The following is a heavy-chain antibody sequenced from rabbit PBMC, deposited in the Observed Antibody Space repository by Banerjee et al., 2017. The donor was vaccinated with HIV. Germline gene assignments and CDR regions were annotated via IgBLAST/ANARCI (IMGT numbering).Heavy chain of an antibody. CDR2: IGTGSGTT. V-gene: IGHV1S40*01. CDR3: ARDIGGVDYGYALAL. J-gene: IGHJ4*01. Sequence: QSLEESGGDLAKPGASLTLTCTASGFSFSSGYYMCWVRQAPGKGLEWIACIGTGSGTTYYASWAKGRFTISKTSSTTVTLQMTSLTAADTATYFCARDIGGVDYGYALALRGQGTLVTVS. CDR1: GFSFSSGYY. D-gene: IGHD6-1*01.